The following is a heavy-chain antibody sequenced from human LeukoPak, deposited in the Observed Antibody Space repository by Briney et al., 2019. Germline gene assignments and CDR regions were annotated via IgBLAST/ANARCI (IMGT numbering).Heavy chain of an antibody. Sequence: ASVKVSCKASGYTFTGYYMHWVRQAPGQGLEWMGWINPNSGGTNYAQKFQGRVTMTRDTSISTAYMEPSRLRSDDTAVYYCARDYYDSNGYPDYWYFDLWGRGTLVTVSS. CDR2: INPNSGGT. J-gene: IGHJ2*01. CDR1: GYTFTGYY. D-gene: IGHD3-22*01. CDR3: ARDYYDSNGYPDYWYFDL. V-gene: IGHV1-2*02.